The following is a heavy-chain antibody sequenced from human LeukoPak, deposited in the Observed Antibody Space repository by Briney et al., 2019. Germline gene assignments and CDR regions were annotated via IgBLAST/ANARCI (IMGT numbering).Heavy chain of an antibody. CDR1: GGSISSYY. J-gene: IGHJ4*02. V-gene: IGHV4-59*12. CDR2: IYYSGST. CDR3: ASPPPYSGSYYVEDY. D-gene: IGHD1-26*01. Sequence: SETLSLTCTVSGGSISSYYWSWIRQPPGKGLEWIGYIYYSGSTNYNPSLKSRVTISVDTSKNQFSLKLSSVTAADTAVYYCASPPPYSGSYYVEDYWGQGTLVTVSS.